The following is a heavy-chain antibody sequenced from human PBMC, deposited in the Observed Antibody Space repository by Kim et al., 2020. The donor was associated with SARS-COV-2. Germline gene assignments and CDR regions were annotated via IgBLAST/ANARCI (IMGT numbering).Heavy chain of an antibody. CDR3: ASPAGLMVRGAPPGGY. Sequence: GGSLRLSCAASGFTFSSYSMNWVRQAPGKGLEWVSSISSSSSYIYYADSVKGRFTISRDNAKNSLYLQMNSLRAEDTAVYYCASPAGLMVRGAPPGGYWGQGTLVTVSS. CDR1: GFTFSSYS. V-gene: IGHV3-21*01. J-gene: IGHJ4*02. CDR2: ISSSSSYI. D-gene: IGHD3-10*01.